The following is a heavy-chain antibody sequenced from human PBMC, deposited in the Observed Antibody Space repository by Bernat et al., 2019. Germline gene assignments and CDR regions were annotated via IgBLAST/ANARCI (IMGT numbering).Heavy chain of an antibody. Sequence: QVQLQQWGAGLLKPSETLSLTCAVYGGSFSGYYWSWIRQPPGKGLEWIWEINHSGSTNYNPSLKSRVTISVDTSKNQFSLKLSSVTAADTAVYYCARVHYCGGDCYDRWGQGTLVTVSS. CDR1: GGSFSGYY. D-gene: IGHD2-21*02. CDR3: ARVHYCGGDCYDR. V-gene: IGHV4-34*01. J-gene: IGHJ4*02. CDR2: INHSGST.